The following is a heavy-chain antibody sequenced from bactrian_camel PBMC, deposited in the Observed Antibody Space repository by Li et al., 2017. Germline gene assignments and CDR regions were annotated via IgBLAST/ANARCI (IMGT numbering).Heavy chain of an antibody. V-gene: IGHV3S1*01. CDR3: VKGPTWYGGSDPVSY. Sequence: HVQLVESGGALVQPGGSLKLSCAASGFTFSTYDMMWVRQAPGKGLEWVSLINVYGGSTNSADSVKGRFTISRDNARNTLYLQLDSLKTEDTAMYYCVKGPTWYGGSDPVSYWGQGTQVTVS. D-gene: IGHD6*01. CDR1: GFTFSTYD. J-gene: IGHJ4*01. CDR2: INVYGGST.